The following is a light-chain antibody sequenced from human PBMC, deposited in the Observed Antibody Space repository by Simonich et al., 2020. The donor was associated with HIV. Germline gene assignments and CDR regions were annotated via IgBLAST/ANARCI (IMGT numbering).Light chain of an antibody. CDR2: AAS. CDR3: QQHNNWPLT. CDR1: QSVSSN. V-gene: IGKV3-15*01. J-gene: IGKJ4*01. Sequence: EIVMTQSPATLSVSPGDRPTLSCRASQSVSSNLAWYQQRPGQAPSLLISAASTRATGIPARFSGRGSGTEFTLTISSMQSEDFAVYYCQQHNNWPLTFGQGTKVEIK.